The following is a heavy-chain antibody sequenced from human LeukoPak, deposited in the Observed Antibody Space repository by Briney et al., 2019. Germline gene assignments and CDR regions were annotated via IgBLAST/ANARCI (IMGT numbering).Heavy chain of an antibody. Sequence: GGSLRVSCAASGFAFSSYSMNWVRQAPGKGLEWVSSISSSSDIYYADSVKGRFTISRDNAKNSLYLQMNSLRAEDTAVYYCARDTKYSSSWYDYWGQGTLVTVSS. D-gene: IGHD6-13*01. CDR1: GFAFSSYS. J-gene: IGHJ4*02. CDR2: ISSSSDI. CDR3: ARDTKYSSSWYDY. V-gene: IGHV3-21*01.